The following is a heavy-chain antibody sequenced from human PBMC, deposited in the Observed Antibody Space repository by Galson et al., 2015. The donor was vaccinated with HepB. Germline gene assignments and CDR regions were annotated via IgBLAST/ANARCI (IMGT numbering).Heavy chain of an antibody. CDR2: INPNSGGT. CDR3: ARDPIGSSWPLYYFDY. D-gene: IGHD6-13*01. J-gene: IGHJ4*02. CDR1: GYTFTGYY. Sequence: QSGAEVKKPGASVKVSCKASGYTFTGYYMHWVRQAPGQGLEWMGWINPNSGGTNYAQKFQGWVTMTRDTSLSTAYMELSRLRSDDTAVYYCARDPIGSSWPLYYFDYWGQGTLVTVSS. V-gene: IGHV1-2*04.